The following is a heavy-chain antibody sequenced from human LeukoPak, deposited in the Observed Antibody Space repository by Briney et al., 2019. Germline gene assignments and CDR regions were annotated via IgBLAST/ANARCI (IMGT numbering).Heavy chain of an antibody. J-gene: IGHJ4*02. D-gene: IGHD5-18*01. CDR3: ARGDYSYGFDY. Sequence: GGSLRLSCAASGFKFDDFGMSWVRQGPGKGLEWVSGVNWNGGSTGYADSVKGRLTISRDNAKNSLYLQMNSLRAEDTALYYCARGDYSYGFDYWGQGTLVTVSS. V-gene: IGHV3-20*04. CDR1: GFKFDDFG. CDR2: VNWNGGST.